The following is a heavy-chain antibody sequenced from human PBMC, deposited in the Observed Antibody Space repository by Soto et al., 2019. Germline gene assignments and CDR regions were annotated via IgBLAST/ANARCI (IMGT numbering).Heavy chain of an antibody. CDR1: GGSISSSNW. J-gene: IGHJ4*02. Sequence: PSETLSLTCAVSGGSISSSNWWSWVRQPPGKGLEWIGEIYHSGSTNYNPSLKSRVTISVDKPKNQFSLKLTSVTAADTAVYYCAQVNSAYDPIDYWGQGTLVTVSS. CDR3: AQVNSAYDPIDY. D-gene: IGHD5-12*01. CDR2: IYHSGST. V-gene: IGHV4-4*02.